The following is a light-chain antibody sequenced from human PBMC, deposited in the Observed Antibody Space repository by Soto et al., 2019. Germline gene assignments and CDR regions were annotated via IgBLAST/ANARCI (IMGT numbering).Light chain of an antibody. J-gene: IGKJ1*01. V-gene: IGKV3-20*01. CDR2: GAS. CDR1: XXXSSSY. CDR3: QQYGSSLWT. Sequence: EIVLTQSPXTXXXXPXXXXXXXXXXXXXXSSSYLAWYQQKPGQAPRLLIYGASSRATGIPDRFSGSGSGTDFTLTISRLEPEDFAVYYCQQYGSSLWTFGQGTKVEIK.